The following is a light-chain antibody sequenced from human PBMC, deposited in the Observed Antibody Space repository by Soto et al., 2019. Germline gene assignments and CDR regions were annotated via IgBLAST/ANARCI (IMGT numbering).Light chain of an antibody. CDR2: DAS. CDR1: QSISSY. V-gene: IGKV1-5*01. J-gene: IGKJ4*01. CDR3: QQYSSYPLT. Sequence: DIQMTQSPSTLSASVGDRVTIACRASQSISSYLAWYQRTPGKAPKLLIYDASNLETGVPSRFSGSGSGTEFTLTISSLQPDDFATYYCQQYSSYPLTFGGGTKVDXK.